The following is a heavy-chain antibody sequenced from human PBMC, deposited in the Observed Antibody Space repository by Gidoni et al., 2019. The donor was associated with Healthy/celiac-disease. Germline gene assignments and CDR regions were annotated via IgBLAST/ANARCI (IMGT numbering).Heavy chain of an antibody. CDR3: ARGPYSSSWYGSYYYYYGMDV. CDR1: GGSFSGYS. Sequence: QVQLQQWGAGLLKPSETLSLTCAVYGGSFSGYSWSWIRQPPGKGLEWIGEINHSGSTNYNPSLKSRVTISVDTSKNQFSLKLSSVTAADTAVYYCARGPYSSSWYGSYYYYYGMDVWGQGTTVTVSS. D-gene: IGHD6-13*01. CDR2: INHSGST. J-gene: IGHJ6*02. V-gene: IGHV4-34*01.